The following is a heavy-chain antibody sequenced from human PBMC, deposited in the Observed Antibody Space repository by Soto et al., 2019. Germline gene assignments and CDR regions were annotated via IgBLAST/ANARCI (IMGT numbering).Heavy chain of an antibody. V-gene: IGHV3-23*01. D-gene: IGHD3-22*01. CDR3: AKNYDSSGYYLLVDY. Sequence: PGGSLRLSCAASGFTFSSYAMSWVRQAPGKGLEWVSGISGSGGSTYYADSVKGRFTISRDNSKNTLYLQMNSLRAEDTAVYYCAKNYDSSGYYLLVDYWGQGTLVTVS. CDR2: ISGSGGST. J-gene: IGHJ4*02. CDR1: GFTFSSYA.